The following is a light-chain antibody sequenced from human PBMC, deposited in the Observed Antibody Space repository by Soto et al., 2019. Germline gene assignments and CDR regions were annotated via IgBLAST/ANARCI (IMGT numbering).Light chain of an antibody. CDR3: AAWDDTLNGLHV. Sequence: QSALTQPPSASGSPGQSVAISCTGTSSDVGGYNYVSWYQQLPGKAPKLLISEVSNRPSGVSHRFSGSKSGNTASLTISGLQSEDEADYYCAAWDDTLNGLHVFGTGTKVTVL. CDR1: SSDVGGYNY. J-gene: IGLJ1*01. V-gene: IGLV2-8*01. CDR2: EVS.